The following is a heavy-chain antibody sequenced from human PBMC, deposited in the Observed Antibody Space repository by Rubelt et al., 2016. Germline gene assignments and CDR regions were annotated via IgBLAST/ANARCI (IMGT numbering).Heavy chain of an antibody. Sequence: WYDGSNKYYADSVKGRFTISRDNSKNTLYLQMNSLRAEDTAVYYCARGVGYCSSTSCYAGDYWGQGTLVTVSS. V-gene: IGHV3-33*01. J-gene: IGHJ4*02. D-gene: IGHD2-2*01. CDR3: ARGVGYCSSTSCYAGDY. CDR2: WYDGSNK.